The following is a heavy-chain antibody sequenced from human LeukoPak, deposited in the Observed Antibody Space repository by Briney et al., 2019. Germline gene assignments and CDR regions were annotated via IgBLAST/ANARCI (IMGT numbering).Heavy chain of an antibody. Sequence: WASVKVSCKASGYTFTSYDINWVRQATGQGLEWMGWMNPNSGNTGYAQKCQGRVTMTRDTSISTAYMELSRLRSDDTAVYYCARVGGGSGSYYFWGQGTLVTVSS. CDR3: ARVGGGSGSYYF. J-gene: IGHJ4*02. CDR1: GYTFTSYD. CDR2: MNPNSGNT. D-gene: IGHD1-26*01. V-gene: IGHV1-8*01.